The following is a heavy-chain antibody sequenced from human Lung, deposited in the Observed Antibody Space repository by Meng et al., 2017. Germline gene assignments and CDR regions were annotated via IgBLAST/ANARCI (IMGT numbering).Heavy chain of an antibody. V-gene: IGHV4-59*08. Sequence: QVQLQESGTGLVKPSETLSLTCTVSGGSLSGYYWSWIRQPPGKGLEWIGYVYYNGNTNYNPSLKSRVTISVDTSKNQFSLSLNSVTAADTAVYYCARQARRSGAWTFFDYWGQGTLVTVSS. CDR2: VYYNGNT. J-gene: IGHJ4*02. CDR3: ARQARRSGAWTFFDY. D-gene: IGHD1-1*01. CDR1: GGSLSGYY.